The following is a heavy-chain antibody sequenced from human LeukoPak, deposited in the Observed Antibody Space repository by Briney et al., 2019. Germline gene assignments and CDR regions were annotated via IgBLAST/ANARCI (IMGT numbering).Heavy chain of an antibody. CDR3: ARTRITMVRGSIGGNWFDP. J-gene: IGHJ5*02. D-gene: IGHD3-10*01. V-gene: IGHV4-4*07. CDR2: IYTSGST. Sequence: PSETLSLTCTVSGGSISSYYWSWIRQPAGKGLEWIGRIYTSGSTNYNPSLKSRVTMSVDTSKNQFSLKLSSVTAADTAVYYCARTRITMVRGSIGGNWFDPWGQGTLVTVSS. CDR1: GGSISSYY.